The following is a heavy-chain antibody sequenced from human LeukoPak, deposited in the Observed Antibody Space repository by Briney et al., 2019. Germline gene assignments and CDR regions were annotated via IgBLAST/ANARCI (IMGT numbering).Heavy chain of an antibody. Sequence: GGSLRLSCAASGFSFSNYWMTWVRQAPGKGLERVANIKEDGSDRYYGDSVRGRFIISRDNAKNSLYLQMESLRAEDTALYYCAREVPGAMNAFDIWGKGQWSPSLQ. CDR1: GFSFSNYW. CDR2: IKEDGSDR. D-gene: IGHD2-2*01. CDR3: AREVPGAMNAFDI. V-gene: IGHV3-7*01. J-gene: IGHJ3*02.